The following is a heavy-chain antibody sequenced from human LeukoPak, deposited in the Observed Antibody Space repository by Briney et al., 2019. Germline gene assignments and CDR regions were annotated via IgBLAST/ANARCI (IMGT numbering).Heavy chain of an antibody. CDR2: IWDDGSNK. V-gene: IGHV3-33*08. CDR1: RFTFSSYE. J-gene: IGHJ4*02. Sequence: GGSLRLSCAASRFTFSSYEMNWVRQAPGKGLEWVAVIWDDGSNKYYADSVKGRFTISRDNSKNTLFLQMNSLRAEDTAVYFCARDGGSTGWAEYWGQGTLVTVSS. D-gene: IGHD6-19*01. CDR3: ARDGGSTGWAEY.